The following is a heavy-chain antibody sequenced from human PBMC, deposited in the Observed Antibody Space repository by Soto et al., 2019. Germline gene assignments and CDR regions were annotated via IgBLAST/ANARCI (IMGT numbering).Heavy chain of an antibody. CDR2: IYHSGST. Sequence: SETLSLTCAVSGGSISSGGYSWSWIRQPPGKGLEWIGYIYHSGSTYYNPSLKSRVTISVDRSKNQFSLKLSSVTAADTAVYYCARGESYYDSSGFAYWGQGTLVSLSS. D-gene: IGHD3-22*01. CDR3: ARGESYYDSSGFAY. V-gene: IGHV4-30-2*01. CDR1: GGSISSGGYS. J-gene: IGHJ4*02.